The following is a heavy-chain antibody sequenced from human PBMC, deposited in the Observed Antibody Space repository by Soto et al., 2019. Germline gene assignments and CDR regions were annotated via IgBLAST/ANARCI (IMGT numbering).Heavy chain of an antibody. D-gene: IGHD3-3*01. J-gene: IGHJ4*02. CDR2: IYYSGST. V-gene: IGHV4-39*01. CDR3: ARRAYDFWSGCHGIPFDY. CDR1: GGSISSSSYY. Sequence: SETLSLTCTVSGGSISSSSYYWFCIRQPPGKGLELIGSIYYSGSTYYNPSLKSRVTISVDTSKNQFSLKLSSVTAADTAVYYCARRAYDFWSGCHGIPFDYWGQGTLVTVSS.